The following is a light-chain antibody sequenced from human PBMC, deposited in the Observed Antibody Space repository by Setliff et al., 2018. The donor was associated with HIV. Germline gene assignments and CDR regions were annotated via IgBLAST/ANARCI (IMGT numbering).Light chain of an antibody. J-gene: IGKJ1*01. CDR1: QGISNS. Sequence: DIQMTQSPPAMSASVGERVTITCRASQGISNSLAWFQQEPGKVPRRLIYDTTTLQDGVPSRFSGSGSGTEFTLTISTLQPEDSATYYCLQHNSYPWTFGQGTKVDI. CDR3: LQHNSYPWT. V-gene: IGKV1-17*03. CDR2: DTT.